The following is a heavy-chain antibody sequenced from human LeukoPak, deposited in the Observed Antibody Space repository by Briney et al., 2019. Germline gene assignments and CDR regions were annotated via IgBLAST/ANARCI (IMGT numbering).Heavy chain of an antibody. J-gene: IGHJ6*03. V-gene: IGHV3-23*01. Sequence: GGSLRLSCAASGFTFSSYAMSWVRQAPGKGLKWGSTINDNGAGTYYADSVKGRFTIPRDNSYNTVSLQMNSLRDEDTGVYYCAKGLRTGVGPYMGYHYYMDVWGKGATVTVSS. CDR2: INDNGAGT. D-gene: IGHD3-16*01. CDR1: GFTFSSYA. CDR3: AKGLRTGVGPYMGYHYYMDV.